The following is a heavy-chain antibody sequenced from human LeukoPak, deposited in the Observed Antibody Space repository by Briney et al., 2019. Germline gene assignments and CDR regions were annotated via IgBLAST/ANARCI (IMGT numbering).Heavy chain of an antibody. CDR3: ARAGGPPYYYYYYMDV. CDR1: GYTFTSYG. D-gene: IGHD1-26*01. CDR2: ISAYNGNT. J-gene: IGHJ6*03. Sequence: GASVKVSCKASGYTFTSYGISWVRQAPGQGLEWMGWISAYNGNTNYAQKLQGRVTMTTDTSTRTAYMELRSLRSDDTAVYYCARAGGPPYYYYYYMDVWGKGTTVTVSS. V-gene: IGHV1-18*01.